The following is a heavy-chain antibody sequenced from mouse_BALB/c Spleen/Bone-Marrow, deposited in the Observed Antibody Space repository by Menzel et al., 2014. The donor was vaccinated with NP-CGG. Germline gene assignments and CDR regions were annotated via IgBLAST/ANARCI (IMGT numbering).Heavy chain of an antibody. CDR1: GYTFTSYY. D-gene: IGHD2-3*01. J-gene: IGHJ1*01. CDR3: IRSDGYYVPHWYFDV. V-gene: IGHV1S81*02. CDR2: INPSNGGT. Sequence: QVQLQQSGAELVKPGASVKLSCKASGYTFTSYYMYWVKQRPGQGLEWIGEINPSNGGTNFNEKFKSKATLTVDKSSSTAYMQLSSLTSEDSAVYYCIRSDGYYVPHWYFDVWGAGTTVTVSS.